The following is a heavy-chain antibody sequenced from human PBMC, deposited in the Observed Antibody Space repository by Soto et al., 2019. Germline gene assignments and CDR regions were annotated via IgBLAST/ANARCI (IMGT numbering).Heavy chain of an antibody. CDR1: GFRFSDFA. CDR3: AKGAEGYVVSSLDS. Sequence: PGGSLRLSCAASGFRFSDFAMTWVRQAHGRGLEWVSAITGTASSTYYADSVKGRFTISRDNSKNTLYLQINSLRAEDTAIYYCAKGAEGYVVSSLDSWGQGTLVTVSS. J-gene: IGHJ4*02. V-gene: IGHV3-23*01. D-gene: IGHD5-12*01. CDR2: ITGTASST.